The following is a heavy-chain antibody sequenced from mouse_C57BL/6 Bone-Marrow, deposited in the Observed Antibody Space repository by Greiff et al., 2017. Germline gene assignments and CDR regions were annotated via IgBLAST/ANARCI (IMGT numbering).Heavy chain of an antibody. CDR3: TRRGDGTMDY. V-gene: IGHV5-6*01. J-gene: IGHJ4*01. CDR2: ISSGGSYT. Sequence: VQLQQSGGDLVKPGGSLKLSCAASGFTFSSYGMSWVRQTPDKRLEWVATISSGGSYTYYPDSVKGRFTISRDNAKNTLYLQMSSLKSEETAMYYCTRRGDGTMDYWGQGTSVTVSS. CDR1: GFTFSSYG.